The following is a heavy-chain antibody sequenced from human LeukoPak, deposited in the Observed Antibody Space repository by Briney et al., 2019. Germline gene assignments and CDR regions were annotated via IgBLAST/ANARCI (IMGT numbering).Heavy chain of an antibody. J-gene: IGHJ4*02. D-gene: IGHD3-10*01. CDR3: AGGDYHGSESYANY. Sequence: PSENLSLTCAVYGGSFSGQYWGWIRQPPGKGREWVGEINHGGSISYNASLKSRVTISLDTSKNQFSLKLSSVTAADTAVYYCAGGDYHGSESYANYWGQGTLVTVSS. V-gene: IGHV4-34*01. CDR1: GGSFSGQY. CDR2: INHGGSI.